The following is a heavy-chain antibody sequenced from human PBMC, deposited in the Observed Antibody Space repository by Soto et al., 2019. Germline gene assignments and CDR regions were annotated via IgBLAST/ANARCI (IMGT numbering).Heavy chain of an antibody. J-gene: IGHJ5*02. D-gene: IGHD2-2*01. V-gene: IGHV1-2*04. CDR2: INPNSGGT. CDR1: GYTFTGYY. Sequence: ASVKVSCKASGYTFTGYYMHWVRQAPGQGLEWMGWINPNSGGTNYAQKFQGWVTMTRDTSISTAYMELSRLRSDDTAVYYCARGQVNQLLNPYWFDPWGQGTLVTVSS. CDR3: ARGQVNQLLNPYWFDP.